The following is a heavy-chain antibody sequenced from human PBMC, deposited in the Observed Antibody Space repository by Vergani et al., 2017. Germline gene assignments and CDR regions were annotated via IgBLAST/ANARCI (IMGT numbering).Heavy chain of an antibody. V-gene: IGHV3-23*01. CDR1: GFTFSSYA. D-gene: IGHD3-9*01. CDR2: ISGSGGST. Sequence: EVQLLESGGGLVQPGGSLRLSCAASGFTFSSYAMSWVRQAPGKGLEWVSAISGSGGSTYYADSVKGRFTISRDNSKNTLYLQMNSLRAEDTAVYYCARDPDDDILTGYYSNWFDPWGQGTLVTVSS. J-gene: IGHJ5*02. CDR3: ARDPDDDILTGYYSNWFDP.